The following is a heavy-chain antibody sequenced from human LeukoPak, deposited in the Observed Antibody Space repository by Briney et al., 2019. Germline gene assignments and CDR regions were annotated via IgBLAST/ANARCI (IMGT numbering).Heavy chain of an antibody. Sequence: GGSLRLSCAASRFTFSSYGMHWVRQAPGKGLEWVAYIQYDGSNEQYADSVKGRFSISRDSSKNILYLQMNSLRAEDTAVYYCAGRDLDYWGQGTLVTVSS. CDR2: IQYDGSNE. V-gene: IGHV3-30*02. D-gene: IGHD5-24*01. J-gene: IGHJ4*02. CDR3: AGRDLDY. CDR1: RFTFSSYG.